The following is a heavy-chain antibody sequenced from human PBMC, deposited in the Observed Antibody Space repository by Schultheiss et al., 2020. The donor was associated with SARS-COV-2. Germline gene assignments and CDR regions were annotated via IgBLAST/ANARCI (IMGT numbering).Heavy chain of an antibody. CDR2: IIPIFGTA. CDR3: ARGTPRDWFDP. J-gene: IGHJ5*02. V-gene: IGHV1-69*05. Sequence: SVKVSCKASGGTFSSYAISWVRQAPGQGLEWMGGIIPIFGTANYAQKFQGRVTMTRDTSTSTVYMELSSLRSEDTAVYYCARGTPRDWFDPWGQGTLVTVSS. CDR1: GGTFSSYA.